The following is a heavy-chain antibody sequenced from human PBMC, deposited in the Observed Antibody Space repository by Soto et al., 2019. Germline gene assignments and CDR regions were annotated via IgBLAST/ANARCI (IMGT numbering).Heavy chain of an antibody. CDR3: AKDERHSSGWYLVY. Sequence: PGGSLRLSCAASGFTFNNYAMSWVRQAPGKGLEWVSAISGNGGFTYYAESVKGRFTISRDNSKNTLYLQLNSLRAEDAAVYYCAKDERHSSGWYLVYGGQGT. CDR2: ISGNGGFT. D-gene: IGHD6-19*01. J-gene: IGHJ4*02. CDR1: GFTFNNYA. V-gene: IGHV3-23*01.